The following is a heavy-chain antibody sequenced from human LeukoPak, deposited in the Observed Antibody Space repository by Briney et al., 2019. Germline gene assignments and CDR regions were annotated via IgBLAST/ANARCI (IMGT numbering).Heavy chain of an antibody. V-gene: IGHV3-30*02. Sequence: GGSLRLSCAASGFTFSNYGMHWVRQAPGKGLEWVAFIRYDGSNKYYADSVKDRFTISRDNSKYTLYLQMNSLRTEDTAMYYCAKGPNYDILTGWRKTYNAFDIWGQGTMVTVSS. D-gene: IGHD3-9*01. CDR1: GFTFSNYG. J-gene: IGHJ3*02. CDR3: AKGPNYDILTGWRKTYNAFDI. CDR2: IRYDGSNK.